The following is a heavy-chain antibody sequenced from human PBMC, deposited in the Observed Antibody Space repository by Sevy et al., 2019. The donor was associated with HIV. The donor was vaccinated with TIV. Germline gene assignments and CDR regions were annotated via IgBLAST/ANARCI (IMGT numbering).Heavy chain of an antibody. Sequence: GGSLRLSCVVSGFSDSSDYMSWVRQAPGKGLEWVSNIYSDGRTYYADSVRGRFTISRDTSKNTVYLEMKSLRAEDTAVYYCTREDIVLGEDNYYGMDVWGHGTTVTVS. CDR3: TREDIVLGEDNYYGMDV. V-gene: IGHV3-53*01. D-gene: IGHD2-15*01. CDR1: GFSDSSDY. J-gene: IGHJ6*02. CDR2: IYSDGRT.